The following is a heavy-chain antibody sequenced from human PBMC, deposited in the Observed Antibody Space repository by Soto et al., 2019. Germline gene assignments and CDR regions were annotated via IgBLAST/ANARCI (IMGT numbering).Heavy chain of an antibody. D-gene: IGHD2-8*01. CDR1: GFVFSSYS. Sequence: EAQLVESGGGLLKPGESLRLSCAASGFVFSSYSMNWVRQAPGKGLEWVSSISTTSTFIHYADSVKGRFTISRDNAKNSLYLQMNSLGAEDTAVYYCAGRHCTNGLCAFDYWGQGTLVTVSP. CDR2: ISTTSTFI. CDR3: AGRHCTNGLCAFDY. V-gene: IGHV3-21*01. J-gene: IGHJ4*02.